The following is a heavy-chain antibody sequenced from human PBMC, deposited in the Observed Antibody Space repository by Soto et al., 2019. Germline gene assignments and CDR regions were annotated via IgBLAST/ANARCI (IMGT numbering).Heavy chain of an antibody. CDR2: IGPDGTDI. CDR3: AKLPWEVAPS. V-gene: IGHV3-74*03. J-gene: IGHJ5*02. D-gene: IGHD1-26*01. CDR1: GFTFGNFW. Sequence: GWSLRLSCSDSGFTFGNFWIHWVRQAPGKGLGWVSHIGPDGTDIVYADSVKGRFIISXXXXXXTXYXQMXXLEAEDTAVYYCAKLPWEVAPSWGQGTLVTGSS.